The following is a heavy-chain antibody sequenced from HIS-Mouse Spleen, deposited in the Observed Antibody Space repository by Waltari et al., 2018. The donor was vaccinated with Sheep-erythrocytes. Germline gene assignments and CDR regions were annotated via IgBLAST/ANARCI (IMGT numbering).Heavy chain of an antibody. Sequence: QVQLVQSGAEVKKPGSSVKLSCKASGGTFSSYAISWVRQAPGQGLEWMGRIIPVLGIANYAQKFQGRVTLTADKSTSTAYMELSSLRSEDTAVYYCAQTGATTPHFDYWGQGTLVTVSS. J-gene: IGHJ4*02. V-gene: IGHV1-69*04. CDR3: AQTGATTPHFDY. CDR2: IIPVLGIA. CDR1: GGTFSSYA. D-gene: IGHD1-26*01.